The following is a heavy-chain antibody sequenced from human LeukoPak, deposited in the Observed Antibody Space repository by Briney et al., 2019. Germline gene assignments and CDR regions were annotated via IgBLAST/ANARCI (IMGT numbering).Heavy chain of an antibody. Sequence: SETLSLTCTVSGGSISSSSYYWGWIRQPPGKGLEWIGSIYYSGSTYYNPSLKSRVTISVDTSKNQFSLKLSSVTAADSAVYYCARPVDKAESFDYWGQGTLVTVPS. D-gene: IGHD5-12*01. J-gene: IGHJ4*02. CDR3: ARPVDKAESFDY. CDR2: IYYSGST. CDR1: GGSISSSSYY. V-gene: IGHV4-39*01.